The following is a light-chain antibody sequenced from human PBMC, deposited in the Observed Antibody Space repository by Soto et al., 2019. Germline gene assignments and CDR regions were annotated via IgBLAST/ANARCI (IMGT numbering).Light chain of an antibody. CDR1: SSDVGSYNL. J-gene: IGLJ3*02. CDR3: CSYAGSSTSRV. CDR2: EGS. Sequence: QLVLAQPASMSGSPGQSITISCTGTSSDVGSYNLVSWYQQHPGKAPKLMIYEGSKRPSGVSNRFSGSKSGNTASLTISGLQAEDEADYYCCSYAGSSTSRVFGGGTKLTVL. V-gene: IGLV2-23*01.